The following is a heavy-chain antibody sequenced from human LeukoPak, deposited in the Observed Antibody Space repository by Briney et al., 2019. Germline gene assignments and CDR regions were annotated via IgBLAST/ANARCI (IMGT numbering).Heavy chain of an antibody. CDR1: GYSISSGYY. J-gene: IGHJ4*02. CDR2: IYHSGST. Sequence: PSETLSLTCAVSGYSISSGYYWGWIGQPPGKGLEWIGSIYHSGSTYYNQSLKSRVTISVDTSKNPFSLKLSSVTAADTAVYYCARSWVDYYGSGSPDYWGQGTLVTVSS. D-gene: IGHD3-10*01. V-gene: IGHV4-38-2*01. CDR3: ARSWVDYYGSGSPDY.